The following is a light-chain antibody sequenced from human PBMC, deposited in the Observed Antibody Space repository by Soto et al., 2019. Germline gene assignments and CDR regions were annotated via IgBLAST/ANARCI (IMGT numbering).Light chain of an antibody. V-gene: IGKV1-8*01. CDR1: QGSSSY. CDR3: QHYNSYSEA. CDR2: AAS. Sequence: AIRMTQSPSSLSASTGDRVTLTCRASQGSSSYLAGYQQKPGKAPKLLIYAASTLQSGVPSRFSGSGSGTEFTLTISSLQPDDFATYYCQHYNSYSEAFGQGTKV. J-gene: IGKJ1*01.